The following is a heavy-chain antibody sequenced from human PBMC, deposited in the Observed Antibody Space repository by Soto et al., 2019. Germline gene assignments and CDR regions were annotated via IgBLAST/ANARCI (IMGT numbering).Heavy chain of an antibody. Sequence: PSETLSLTCTVSGGSISSGGYYWSWIRQHPGKGLEWIGYIYASGSAYYNPSLKSRLTISIDTSDNQFFLNLTSVTPADTAVYYCAKNGKYQLRYYYDALDVWGQGTTVT. D-gene: IGHD2-2*01. J-gene: IGHJ6*02. CDR1: GGSISSGGYY. CDR2: IYASGSA. CDR3: AKNGKYQLRYYYDALDV. V-gene: IGHV4-31*03.